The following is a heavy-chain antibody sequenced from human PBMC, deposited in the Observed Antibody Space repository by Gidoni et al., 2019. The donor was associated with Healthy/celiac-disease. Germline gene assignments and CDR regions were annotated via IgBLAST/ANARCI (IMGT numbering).Heavy chain of an antibody. CDR3: ARGGEGTVTTPYYYYYYGMDV. CDR1: GGTFSSYA. Sequence: QVQLVQSGAEVKKPGSSVKVSCKASGGTFSSYAIRWVRQAPGQGLEWMGGIIPIFGTANYAQKFQGRVTITADESTSTAYMELSSLRSEDTAVYYCARGGEGTVTTPYYYYYYGMDVWGQGTTVTVSS. CDR2: IIPIFGTA. J-gene: IGHJ6*02. V-gene: IGHV1-69*01. D-gene: IGHD4-17*01.